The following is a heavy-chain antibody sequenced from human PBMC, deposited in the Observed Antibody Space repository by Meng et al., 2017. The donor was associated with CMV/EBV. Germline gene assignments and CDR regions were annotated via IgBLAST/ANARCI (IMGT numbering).Heavy chain of an antibody. Sequence: ASVKVSCKASGYTFTGYYMHWVRQAPGQGLEWMGWINPNSGGTNYAQKFQGRVTMTRDTSISTAYMELSRPRSDDTAVYYCARVIGYPDPSYFDYWGQGTLVTVSS. CDR1: GYTFTGYY. CDR3: ARVIGYPDPSYFDY. J-gene: IGHJ4*02. CDR2: INPNSGGT. D-gene: IGHD3-22*01. V-gene: IGHV1-2*02.